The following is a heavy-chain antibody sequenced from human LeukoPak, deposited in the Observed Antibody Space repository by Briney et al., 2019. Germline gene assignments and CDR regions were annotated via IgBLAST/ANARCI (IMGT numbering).Heavy chain of an antibody. D-gene: IGHD5-18*01. V-gene: IGHV3-74*01. Sequence: PGGSLRLSCAASEFTSSGDWMHWVRQAPGKGLVWVALVKGDGRTTIYADSVKGRFTISRDNAKNTLYLQMNSLRADDSGVYYRATGHSYGYDYWGQGVLVTVSS. J-gene: IGHJ4*02. CDR3: ATGHSYGYDY. CDR2: VKGDGRTT. CDR1: EFTSSGDW.